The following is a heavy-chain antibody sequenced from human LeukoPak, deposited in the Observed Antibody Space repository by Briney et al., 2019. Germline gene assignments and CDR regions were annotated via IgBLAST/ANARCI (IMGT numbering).Heavy chain of an antibody. CDR2: IIPILGIA. J-gene: IGHJ5*02. Sequence: ASVKVSCKASGGTLSTYTISWVRQAPEQGLEWMGRIIPILGIANYAQKFQGRVTITADKSTSTTYMDLSSLRSEDTAVYYCARVIMDVQRGDWFDPWGQGTLVTVSS. V-gene: IGHV1-69*02. D-gene: IGHD3-10*01. CDR1: GGTLSTYT. CDR3: ARVIMDVQRGDWFDP.